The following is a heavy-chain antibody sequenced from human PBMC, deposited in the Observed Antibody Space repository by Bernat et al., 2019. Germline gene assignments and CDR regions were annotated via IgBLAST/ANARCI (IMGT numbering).Heavy chain of an antibody. V-gene: IGHV3-30*03. CDR2: ISYDGSNK. Sequence: QVQLVESGGGVVQPGRSLRLSCAASGFSFTTHGGFWVRQDPGKGLEGMAVISYDGSNKYYADSVKGRFTISRDNSKNTLYLQMNSLRAEDTAVYYCARESLIAVAGTYYYYGMDVWGQGTTVTVSS. CDR3: ARESLIAVAGTYYYYGMDV. J-gene: IGHJ6*02. CDR1: GFSFTTHG. D-gene: IGHD6-19*01.